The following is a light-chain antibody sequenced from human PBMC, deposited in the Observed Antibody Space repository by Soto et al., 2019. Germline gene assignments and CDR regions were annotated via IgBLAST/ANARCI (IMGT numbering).Light chain of an antibody. Sequence: VLTQPPSASGTPGQRVTISCSGSSSNIGSNQVNWYQQLPGTAPKLLIYSNYQRHSGVPDRISGSKSGISASLAISGLQSDDEADYYCAAWDDSLNGRYVFGTGTKVTVL. CDR2: SNY. V-gene: IGLV1-44*01. CDR3: AAWDDSLNGRYV. CDR1: SSNIGSNQ. J-gene: IGLJ1*01.